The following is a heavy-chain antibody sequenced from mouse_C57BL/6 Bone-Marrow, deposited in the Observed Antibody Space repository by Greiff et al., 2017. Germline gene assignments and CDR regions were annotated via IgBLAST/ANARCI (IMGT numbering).Heavy chain of an antibody. J-gene: IGHJ4*01. CDR3: TTDDYYAMDY. V-gene: IGHV14-1*01. CDR2: IDPEDGDT. CDR1: GFNIKDYY. Sequence: EVQLQQSGAELVRPGASVKLSCTASGFNIKDYYMHWVKQRPEQGLEWIGRIDPEDGDTEYAPKFQGKATMTADTSSHTAYLQLSSLTSEDTAVYYCTTDDYYAMDYWGQGTSVTVSS.